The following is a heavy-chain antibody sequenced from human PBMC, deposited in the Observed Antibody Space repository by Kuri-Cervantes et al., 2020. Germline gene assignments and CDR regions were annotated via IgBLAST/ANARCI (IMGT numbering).Heavy chain of an antibody. V-gene: IGHV3-7*01. J-gene: IGHJ3*02. Sequence: GGSLRLSCAASGFTFSTYWMTWVRQAPGKGLEWVANIKPDESEKNYVDSVKGRFTISRDNSKNTMFLQMNSLRPEDTAVYYCAIQRTTVKTWDAFDIWGQGTTVTVSS. CDR3: AIQRTTVKTWDAFDI. D-gene: IGHD4-17*01. CDR2: IKPDESEK. CDR1: GFTFSTYW.